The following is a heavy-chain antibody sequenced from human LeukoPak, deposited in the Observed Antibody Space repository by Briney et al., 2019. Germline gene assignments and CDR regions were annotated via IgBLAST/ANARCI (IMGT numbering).Heavy chain of an antibody. D-gene: IGHD2/OR15-2a*01. CDR1: GFTFSYYW. CDR2: INHDGSST. J-gene: IGHJ4*02. Sequence: GGSLRLSCAASGFTFSYYWMHWVRQAPGKGLVWVSRINHDGSSTTYADSVKGRFTISRDNAKNTLYLQMNSLRAEDTAVYYCARAPYTTGRGYYFDYWGQGALVTVSS. V-gene: IGHV3-74*01. CDR3: ARAPYTTGRGYYFDY.